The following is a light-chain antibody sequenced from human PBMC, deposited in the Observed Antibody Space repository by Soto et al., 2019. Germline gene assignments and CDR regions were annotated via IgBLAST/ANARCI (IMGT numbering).Light chain of an antibody. CDR1: QSVSSY. CDR3: QQYGSSPLIS. J-gene: IGKJ5*01. CDR2: DAS. V-gene: IGKV3-20*01. Sequence: EIVLTQSPATLSSSPGERATLSCRASQSVSSYLAWFQQRPGQAPRLLIYDASVRATGIPDRFSGSGSGRDFTLTISGLEPEDFAVYYCQQYGSSPLISFGQGTRLEIK.